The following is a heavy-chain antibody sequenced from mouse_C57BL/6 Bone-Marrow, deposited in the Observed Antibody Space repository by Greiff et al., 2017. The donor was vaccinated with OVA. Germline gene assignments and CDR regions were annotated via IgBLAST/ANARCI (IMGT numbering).Heavy chain of an antibody. J-gene: IGHJ4*01. D-gene: IGHD1-1*01. CDR1: GFSLTSYG. V-gene: IGHV2-2*01. Sequence: QVQLKESGPGLVQPSQSLSITCTVSGFSLTSYGVHWVRQSPGKGLEWLGVIWSGESTNYNAAFITRLSISMDNSKIQVFFKMNSLQADDSAIYYCARTLYGSSLFYAMDYWGQGTSVTVSS. CDR2: IWSGEST. CDR3: ARTLYGSSLFYAMDY.